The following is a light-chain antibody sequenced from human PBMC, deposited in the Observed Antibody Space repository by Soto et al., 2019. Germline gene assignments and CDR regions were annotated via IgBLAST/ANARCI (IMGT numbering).Light chain of an antibody. CDR2: GAS. V-gene: IGKV3-20*01. J-gene: IGKJ1*01. Sequence: GWTQSPGTLSFSPGGRATLSCRASQSVGSTFLAWYQQNPGQAPRLLISGASNRATGIPNRFSGSGSGTDFTLTISRLEPEDFAVYFCQQYANSPPTFGQGTKVDIK. CDR1: QSVGSTF. CDR3: QQYANSPPT.